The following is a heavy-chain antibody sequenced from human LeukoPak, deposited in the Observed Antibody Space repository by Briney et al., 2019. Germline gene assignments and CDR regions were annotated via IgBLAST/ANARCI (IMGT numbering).Heavy chain of an antibody. Sequence: GGSLRLSCAASGFTFSSYAMTWVRQAPGKGLEWVSAISGSGGSTYYADSVKGRFTISRDNSKNTLHLQMNSLRAEDTAVYYCAKTPGVVVIETVDYWGQGTLVTVSS. D-gene: IGHD2-21*01. V-gene: IGHV3-23*01. CDR3: AKTPGVVVIETVDY. J-gene: IGHJ4*02. CDR1: GFTFSSYA. CDR2: ISGSGGST.